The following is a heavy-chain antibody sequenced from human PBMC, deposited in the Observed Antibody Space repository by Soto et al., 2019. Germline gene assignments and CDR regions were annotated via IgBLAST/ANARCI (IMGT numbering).Heavy chain of an antibody. V-gene: IGHV3-21*01. CDR3: ARDQLRYFDWTYYFDY. Sequence: LSLSCAASGFTFSSYSMNWVRQAPGKGLEWVSSISSSSSYIYYADSVKGRFTISRDNAKNSLYLQMNGLRAEDTAVYYCARDQLRYFDWTYYFDYWGQGTLVTVSS. CDR2: ISSSSSYI. J-gene: IGHJ4*02. CDR1: GFTFSSYS. D-gene: IGHD3-9*01.